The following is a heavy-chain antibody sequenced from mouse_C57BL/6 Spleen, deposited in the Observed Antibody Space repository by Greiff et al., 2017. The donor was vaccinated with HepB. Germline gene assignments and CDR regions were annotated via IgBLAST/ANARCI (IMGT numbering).Heavy chain of an antibody. CDR1: GYTFTSYW. CDR2: IHPNSGST. Sequence: QVHVKQPGAELVKPGASVKLSCKASGYTFTSYWMHWVKQRPGQGLEWIGMIHPNSGSTNYKEKFKSKATLTVDKSSSTAYMQLSSLTSEDSAVYYCARGIYYYGSSFAMDYWGQGTSVTVSS. J-gene: IGHJ4*01. D-gene: IGHD1-1*01. V-gene: IGHV1-64*01. CDR3: ARGIYYYGSSFAMDY.